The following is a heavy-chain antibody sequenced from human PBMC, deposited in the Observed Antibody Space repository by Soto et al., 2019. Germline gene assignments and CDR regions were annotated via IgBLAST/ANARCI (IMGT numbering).Heavy chain of an antibody. CDR1: GGSISSGGYY. CDR2: IYDSGST. V-gene: IGHV4-31*03. J-gene: IGHJ4*02. CDR3: AREHEVRGIY. D-gene: IGHD3-10*01. Sequence: ASETLSLTCTVSGGSISSGGYYWSWIRQHPGKGLEWIGYIYDSGSTYYNPSLKSRVTISVDTSKNQFSLKLSSVTAADTAAYYCAREHEVRGIYWGQGTLVTVSS.